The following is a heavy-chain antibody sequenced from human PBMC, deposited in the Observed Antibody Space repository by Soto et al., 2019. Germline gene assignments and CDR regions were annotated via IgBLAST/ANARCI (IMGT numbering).Heavy chain of an antibody. CDR1: GYTFTSYD. CDR3: ARGLMIRDKLFFDY. Sequence: ASVKVSCKASGYTFTSYDINWVRQATGQGLEWMGWMNPNSGNTGYAQKFQGRVTMTRNTSISTAYMELSSLTVEDTAVYYCARGLMIRDKLFFDYLGRGTLVTVSS. CDR2: MNPNSGNT. J-gene: IGHJ4*02. V-gene: IGHV1-8*01. D-gene: IGHD3-16*01.